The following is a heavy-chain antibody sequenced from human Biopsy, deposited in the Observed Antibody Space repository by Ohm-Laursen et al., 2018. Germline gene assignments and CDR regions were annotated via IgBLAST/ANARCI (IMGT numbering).Heavy chain of an antibody. Sequence: SLRLSCAASGFSFDDFAMHWVRQSPGKGLEWVAGIDWNSRNINYGDSVKGRFSVSRDNAKNSLYLQMNSLRAEDTAVYYCTRLAYYYYYGMDVWGQGTTVTVSS. J-gene: IGHJ6*02. CDR2: IDWNSRNI. D-gene: IGHD3-3*02. CDR1: GFSFDDFA. CDR3: TRLAYYYYYGMDV. V-gene: IGHV3-9*01.